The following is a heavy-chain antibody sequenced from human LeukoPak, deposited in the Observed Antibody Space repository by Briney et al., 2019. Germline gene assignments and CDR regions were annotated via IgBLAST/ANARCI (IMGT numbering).Heavy chain of an antibody. CDR2: IYYSGST. Sequence: SETLSLTCTVSGGSISSGGYYWSWIRQPPGKGLEWIGYIYYSGSTSYNPSLKSRVTISGDTSKNQFSLKLSSVTAADTAVYYCARGSRSSDYWGQGTLVTVSS. CDR3: ARGSRSSDY. V-gene: IGHV4-61*08. J-gene: IGHJ4*02. CDR1: GGSISSGGYY.